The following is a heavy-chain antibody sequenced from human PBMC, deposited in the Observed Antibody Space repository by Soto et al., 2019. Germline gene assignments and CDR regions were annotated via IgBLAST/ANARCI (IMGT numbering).Heavy chain of an antibody. Sequence: EVPLVESGGGLIQPGGSLRLSCAASGFTVSSNYMSWVRQAPGKGLEWVSVIYSGGSTYYADSVKGRFTISRDNSKNTLYLQMNSLRAEDTAVYYCAREVTGWSGPHWGQGTLVTVSS. V-gene: IGHV3-53*01. CDR3: AREVTGWSGPH. CDR1: GFTVSSNY. CDR2: IYSGGST. D-gene: IGHD3-3*01. J-gene: IGHJ4*02.